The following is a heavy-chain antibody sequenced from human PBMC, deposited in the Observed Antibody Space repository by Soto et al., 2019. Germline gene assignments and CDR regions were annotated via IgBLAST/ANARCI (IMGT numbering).Heavy chain of an antibody. J-gene: IGHJ4*02. CDR3: ARHGVVGAASELDY. CDR2: IYYSGRT. V-gene: IGHV4-39*01. D-gene: IGHD2-15*01. Sequence: SETLSLTCTVSGGSISSSSYYWGWLRQAPGKGLEWIGSIYYSGRTYCNPALKSRVTISVDTSKNQFSMKLSSVPAADTAVYYCARHGVVGAASELDYCGQGTLVTVSS. CDR1: GGSISSSSYY.